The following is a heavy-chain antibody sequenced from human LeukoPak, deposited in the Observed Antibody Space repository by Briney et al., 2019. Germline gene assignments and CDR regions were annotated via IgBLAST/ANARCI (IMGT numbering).Heavy chain of an antibody. CDR1: GFTFNDYW. Sequence: AGGSLRLSCAASGFTFNDYWMSWVRQAPGKGLEWVANIQQDGSEEYYVDSVKGRFTISRDNAKKSLFLQVSSLRGEDTAVYYCARDRGFSYGIDFWGQGTLVTVSS. CDR2: IQQDGSEE. CDR3: ARDRGFSYGIDF. J-gene: IGHJ4*02. D-gene: IGHD5-18*01. V-gene: IGHV3-7*04.